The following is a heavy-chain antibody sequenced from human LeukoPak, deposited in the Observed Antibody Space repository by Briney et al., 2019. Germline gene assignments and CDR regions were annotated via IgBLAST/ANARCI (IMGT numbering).Heavy chain of an antibody. CDR2: ISGSGGST. CDR1: GFTFSSYA. J-gene: IGHJ4*02. V-gene: IGHV3-23*01. CDR3: ARNRRGYNWSYPPGY. Sequence: GGSLRLSCAASGFTFSSYAMSWVRQAPGKGLEWVSAISGSGGSTYYADSVKGRFTISRDNSENTLYLQMNSLRAEDTAVYYCARNRRGYNWSYPPGYWGQGTLVTVSS. D-gene: IGHD1-7*01.